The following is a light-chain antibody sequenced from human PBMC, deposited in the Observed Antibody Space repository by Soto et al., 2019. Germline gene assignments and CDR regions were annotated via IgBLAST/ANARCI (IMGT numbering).Light chain of an antibody. J-gene: IGLJ2*01. V-gene: IGLV2-23*01. CDR2: EGS. CDR1: SIEVGSYNL. Sequence: QSALTQPASMSGSPGQSITISCTGTSIEVGSYNLVSWYQQHPGKAPKLMIYEGSKRPSGVSNRFSGSKSGNTASRTISGLQAEDEADYYCCSYAGSSTPHVVFGGGTKVTVL. CDR3: CSYAGSSTPHVV.